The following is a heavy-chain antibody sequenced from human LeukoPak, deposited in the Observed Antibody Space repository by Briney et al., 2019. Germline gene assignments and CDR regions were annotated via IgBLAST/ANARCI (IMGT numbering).Heavy chain of an antibody. V-gene: IGHV3-30*02. CDR2: VRYDGSNK. J-gene: IGHJ1*01. CDR1: GFTFSRSG. D-gene: IGHD3-9*01. CDR3: ARDGHCDILTGYFQD. Sequence: GGSLRLSCAASGFTFSRSGMHWVRQPPGKGLEWVAFVRYDGSNKFHADSVKGRFTISRDNSKNTLSLQMNSLRAEDTAVYYCARDGHCDILTGYFQDWGQGTLVTVSS.